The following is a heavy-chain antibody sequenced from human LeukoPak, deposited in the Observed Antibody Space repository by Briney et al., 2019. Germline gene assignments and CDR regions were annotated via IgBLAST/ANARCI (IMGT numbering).Heavy chain of an antibody. CDR1: GGSISSYY. CDR2: IYYSGST. D-gene: IGHD6-19*01. V-gene: IGHV4-59*01. J-gene: IGHJ3*02. CDR3: ARAGPDDAFDI. Sequence: PSETLSLTCTVSGGSISSYYWSWIRQPPGKGLEWIGYIYYSGSTNYNPSLKSRVTISVDTSKNQFSLKLSSVTAADTAVYYCARAGPDDAFDIWGQGTMVTVSS.